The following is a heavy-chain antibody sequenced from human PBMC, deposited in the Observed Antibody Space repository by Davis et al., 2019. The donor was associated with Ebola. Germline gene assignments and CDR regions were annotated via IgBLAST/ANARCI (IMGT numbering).Heavy chain of an antibody. Sequence: GGSLRLSCAASGFTFSSYWMHWVRQAPGKGLEWVSSISSSSSYIYYADSVKGRFTISRDNAKNSLYLQMNSLRAEDTAVYYCARDGYYDILYEPRMDVWGQGTTVTVSS. CDR1: GFTFSSYW. V-gene: IGHV3-21*01. J-gene: IGHJ6*02. CDR2: ISSSSSYI. D-gene: IGHD3-9*01. CDR3: ARDGYYDILYEPRMDV.